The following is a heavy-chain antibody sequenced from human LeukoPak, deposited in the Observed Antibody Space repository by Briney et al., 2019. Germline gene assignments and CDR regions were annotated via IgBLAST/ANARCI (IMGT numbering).Heavy chain of an antibody. CDR1: GFTFSDYY. V-gene: IGHV3-11*04. D-gene: IGHD6-13*01. J-gene: IGHJ5*02. CDR3: ARDGSRSWSLNTWFDP. CDR2: ITNSGSIL. Sequence: GGSLRLSCAASGFTFSDYYMTWIRQPPGKGLERVAYITNSGSILYYADSVKGRFTISRDNAKNSLFLQMNSLRAEDTAVYYCARDGSRSWSLNTWFDPWGQGTQVTVSS.